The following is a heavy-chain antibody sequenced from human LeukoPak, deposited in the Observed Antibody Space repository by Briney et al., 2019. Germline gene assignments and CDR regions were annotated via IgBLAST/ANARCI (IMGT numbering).Heavy chain of an antibody. Sequence: GRSLRLSCAASGFTFSSYAMHWVRQAPGKGLEWVAVISYDGSSKYYADSVKGRFTISRDNSKNTLYLQMNSLRAEDTAVYYCARDRAAAGFDAFDIWGRGTMVTVSS. CDR1: GFTFSSYA. V-gene: IGHV3-30*04. CDR3: ARDRAAAGFDAFDI. CDR2: ISYDGSSK. J-gene: IGHJ3*02. D-gene: IGHD6-13*01.